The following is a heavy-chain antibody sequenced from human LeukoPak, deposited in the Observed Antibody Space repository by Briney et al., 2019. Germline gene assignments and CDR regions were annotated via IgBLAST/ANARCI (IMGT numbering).Heavy chain of an antibody. V-gene: IGHV4-61*02. Sequence: SQTLSLTCTVSGGSISSGNYYWNWIRQPAGKGLEWIGRIYTSGSINYNPSLKSRVTISVDTSKNQLSLKMSSVTAADTAVYYCARLVVVAATGLEGFDYWGQGTLVIVSS. CDR2: IYTSGSI. J-gene: IGHJ4*02. D-gene: IGHD2-15*01. CDR3: ARLVVVAATGLEGFDY. CDR1: GGSISSGNYY.